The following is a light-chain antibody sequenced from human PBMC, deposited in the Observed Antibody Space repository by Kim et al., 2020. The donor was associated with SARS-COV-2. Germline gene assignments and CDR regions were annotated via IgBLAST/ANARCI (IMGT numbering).Light chain of an antibody. V-gene: IGKV4-1*01. J-gene: IGKJ2*01. Sequence: RATINCKSSQSVLYSANNKNYSAWYQQKPGQPPKLLIYWASTRESGVPDRFSGSGSGTDYTLTISSLQAEDVTVYYCQLYYSTPYTFGQGTKLEI. CDR1: QSVLYSANNKNY. CDR2: WAS. CDR3: QLYYSTPYT.